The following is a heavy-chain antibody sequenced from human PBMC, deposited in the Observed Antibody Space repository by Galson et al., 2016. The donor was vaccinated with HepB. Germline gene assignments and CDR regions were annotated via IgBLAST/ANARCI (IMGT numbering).Heavy chain of an antibody. D-gene: IGHD7-27*01. Sequence: SLRLSCAASGFIFSSDWMHWVRQVPGKGLVWVSRISPDGTTTIYADSVKGRFTISRDNGKNTLYMQMKSLRVEDTDVYFCARDLGAYQPYYYGMDVWGQGTTVTVSS. CDR1: GFIFSSDW. CDR3: ARDLGAYQPYYYGMDV. V-gene: IGHV3-74*01. J-gene: IGHJ6*02. CDR2: ISPDGTTT.